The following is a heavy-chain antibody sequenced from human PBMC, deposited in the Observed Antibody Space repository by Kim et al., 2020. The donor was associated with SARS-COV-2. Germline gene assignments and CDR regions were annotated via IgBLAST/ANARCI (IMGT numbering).Heavy chain of an antibody. CDR3: TTAGDILTGLYYGMDV. Sequence: GGSLRLSCAASGFTFSNAWMSWVRQAPGKGLEWVGRIKSKTDGGTTDYAAPVKGRFTISRDDSKNTLYLQMNSLKTEDTAVYYCTTAGDILTGLYYGMDVWGQGTTVTVSS. J-gene: IGHJ6*02. CDR2: IKSKTDGGTT. V-gene: IGHV3-15*01. CDR1: GFTFSNAW. D-gene: IGHD3-9*01.